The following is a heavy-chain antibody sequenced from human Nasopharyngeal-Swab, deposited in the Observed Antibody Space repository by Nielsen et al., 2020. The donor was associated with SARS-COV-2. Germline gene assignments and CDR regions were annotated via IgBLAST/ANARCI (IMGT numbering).Heavy chain of an antibody. CDR3: ARDGRGTTVTMFDY. V-gene: IGHV4-59*01. J-gene: IGHJ4*02. D-gene: IGHD4-17*01. CDR1: GGSISSYY. CDR2: IYYSGST. Sequence: SETLSLTCTVSGGSISSYYWSWIRQPPGKGLEWIGYIYYSGSTNYNPSLKSRVTISVDTSKNQFSLKLSSVTAADTAVYYCARDGRGTTVTMFDYWGQGTLVTVSS.